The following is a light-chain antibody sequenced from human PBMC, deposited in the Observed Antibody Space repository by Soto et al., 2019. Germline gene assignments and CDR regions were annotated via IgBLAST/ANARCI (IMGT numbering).Light chain of an antibody. CDR1: QTISSAY. J-gene: IGKJ5*01. CDR2: GAS. Sequence: EIVLTQSPGTLSLSPGKRATLSCRASQTISSAYLAWYQQRPGQAPRLLIYGASTRATGIPDRFSGRGSGTDFTLTISSLEPEDFAVYYCQQRSDWPLTFGQGTRLEIK. V-gene: IGKV3D-20*02. CDR3: QQRSDWPLT.